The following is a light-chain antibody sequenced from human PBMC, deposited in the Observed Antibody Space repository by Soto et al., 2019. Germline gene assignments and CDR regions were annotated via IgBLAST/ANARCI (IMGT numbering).Light chain of an antibody. CDR1: SSDVGTFNL. Sequence: QPVLTQPASVSGFLGQSITMSCTGSSSDVGTFNLVSWFQQHPGKAPKLLIFEGTKRPSGVSDRLSGSKSGNTASLTISGLQAEDEADYHCCSYAGTRTSWVFGTGTKLTVL. CDR2: EGT. V-gene: IGLV2-23*01. CDR3: CSYAGTRTSWV. J-gene: IGLJ1*01.